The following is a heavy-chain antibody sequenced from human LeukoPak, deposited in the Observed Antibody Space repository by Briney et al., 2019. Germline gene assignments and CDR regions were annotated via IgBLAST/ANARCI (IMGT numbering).Heavy chain of an antibody. CDR3: ARTSLERKIDY. D-gene: IGHD1-1*01. V-gene: IGHV6-1*01. CDR1: GDSVSSKSAA. CDR2: TYYRSKWFN. J-gene: IGHJ4*02. Sequence: SQTLSLTCAISGDSVSSKSAAWSWIRQSPSRGLELLGRTYYRSKWFNDYAPYVKSRIAINPDTFKNQFTLQLNSVTPDDTAVYYCARTSLERKIDYWGQGTLVTVSS.